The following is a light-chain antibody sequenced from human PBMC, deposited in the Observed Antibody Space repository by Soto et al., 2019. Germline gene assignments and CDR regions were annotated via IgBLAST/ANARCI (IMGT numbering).Light chain of an antibody. CDR3: QQYYTSPYT. CDR1: QNLLYSSNNKDY. CDR2: WAS. J-gene: IGKJ2*01. V-gene: IGKV4-1*01. Sequence: VMTQSPLSLPVTLGQPASISCKSSQNLLYSSNNKDYLAWYQQKPGQPPKVLIYWASTRESGVPDRFSGSGSATDFTLTISSLQAEDVAVYFCQQYYTSPYTFGQGTKLEIK.